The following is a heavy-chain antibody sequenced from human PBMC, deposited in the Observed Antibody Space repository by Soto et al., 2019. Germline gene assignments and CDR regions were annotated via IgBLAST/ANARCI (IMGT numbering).Heavy chain of an antibody. Sequence: SETLSLTCAVSGYSISSGYYWGWIRQPPGKGLEWIGSIYHSGSTYYNPPLKSRVTISVDTSKNQFSLKLSSVTAADTAVYYCARMYSGSYYYFDYWGQGTLVTVSS. D-gene: IGHD1-26*01. V-gene: IGHV4-38-2*01. CDR2: IYHSGST. CDR3: ARMYSGSYYYFDY. J-gene: IGHJ4*02. CDR1: GYSISSGYY.